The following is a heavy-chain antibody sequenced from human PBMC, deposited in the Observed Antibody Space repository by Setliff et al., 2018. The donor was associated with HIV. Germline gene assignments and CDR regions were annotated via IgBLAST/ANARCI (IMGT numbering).Heavy chain of an antibody. CDR1: GGTFGIYG. CDR3: ARDGYYYDSSGHLAYYFDY. Sequence: ASVKVSCKAPGGTFGIYGISWVRQAPGQGLEWMGWISAYTGNPTYAQDFTGRFVFSLDTSVSTAYLQISSLKAEDIAVYYCARDGYYYDSSGHLAYYFDYWGQGTLVTVSS. J-gene: IGHJ4*02. V-gene: IGHV7-4-1*02. D-gene: IGHD3-22*01. CDR2: ISAYTGNP.